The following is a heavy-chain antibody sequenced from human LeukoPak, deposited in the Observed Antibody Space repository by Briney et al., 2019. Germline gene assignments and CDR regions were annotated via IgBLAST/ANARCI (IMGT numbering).Heavy chain of an antibody. CDR1: GFTFSSYG. CDR3: AKRAVVVAAKFGNYFDY. V-gene: IGHV3-30*18. D-gene: IGHD2-15*01. Sequence: GRSLRLSCAASGFTFSSYGMHWVRQAPGKGLEWVAVISYDGSNKYYADSVKGRFTISRDNSKNTLYLQMNSLRAEDTAVYYCAKRAVVVAAKFGNYFDYWGQGTLVTVSS. J-gene: IGHJ4*02. CDR2: ISYDGSNK.